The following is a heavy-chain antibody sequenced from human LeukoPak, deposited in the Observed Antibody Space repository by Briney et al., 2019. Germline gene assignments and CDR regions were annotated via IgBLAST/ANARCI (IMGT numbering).Heavy chain of an antibody. V-gene: IGHV3-48*03. CDR3: AEDLSRRSIAINLFDR. D-gene: IGHD6-6*01. J-gene: IGHJ5*02. CDR1: GFTFSIYE. CDR2: ISSSGSTI. Sequence: GGSLRLSCAVSGFTFSIYEMNWARQAPGGGLEWVSYISSSGSTIYYAGSVRGGFSISRDNAKNSLYMQMNSVRAENTAVYYCAEDLSRRSIAINLFDRWGQGTLVTVSS.